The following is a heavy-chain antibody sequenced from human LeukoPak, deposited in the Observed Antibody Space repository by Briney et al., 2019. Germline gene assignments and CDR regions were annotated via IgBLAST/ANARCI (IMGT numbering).Heavy chain of an antibody. CDR1: GGSITNYY. CDR3: ARESYSSSYLFDF. Sequence: SETLSLTCTVSGGSITNYYWSWIRQPPGKGLEWIGYIYYSGSTNYNPSLKSRVTISVDTSKNQISLKVDSVTAADTAVYYCARESYSSSYLFDFWGQGTLVTVSS. V-gene: IGHV4-59*12. D-gene: IGHD6-6*01. CDR2: IYYSGST. J-gene: IGHJ4*02.